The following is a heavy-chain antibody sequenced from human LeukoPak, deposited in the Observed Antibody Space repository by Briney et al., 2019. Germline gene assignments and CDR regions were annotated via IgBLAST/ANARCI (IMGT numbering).Heavy chain of an antibody. CDR3: ARFSPDLRAFDI. Sequence: ASVKVSCKASGYTFSGYYMHCVRQAPGQGLEWMGIINPSGGSTSYAQKFQGRVTMTRDMSTGTVYMELSSLRSEDTAVYYCARFSPDLRAFDIWGQGTMVTVSS. J-gene: IGHJ3*02. CDR1: GYTFSGYY. CDR2: INPSGGST. V-gene: IGHV1-46*01.